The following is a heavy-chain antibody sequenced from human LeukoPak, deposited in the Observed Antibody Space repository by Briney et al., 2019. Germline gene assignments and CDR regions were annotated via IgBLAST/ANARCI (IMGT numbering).Heavy chain of an antibody. D-gene: IGHD5-24*01. CDR3: AKSGYNRFDY. Sequence: GGSLRLSCAASGFTFSSYSMNWVRQAPGKGLEWVSSMSGRGSGGSTYYADSVKGRFTISRDNSKSTLYLQMNSLRAEDTAVYYCAKSGYNRFDYWGQGTLVTVSS. CDR1: GFTFSSYS. J-gene: IGHJ4*02. CDR2: MSGRGSGGST. V-gene: IGHV3-23*01.